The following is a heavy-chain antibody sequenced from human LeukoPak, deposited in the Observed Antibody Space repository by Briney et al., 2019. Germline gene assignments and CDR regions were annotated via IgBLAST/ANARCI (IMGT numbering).Heavy chain of an antibody. Sequence: GASVKVSCKVSGYTLTELSMHWVRQAPGKGLEWMGGFDPEDGETIYAQKFQGRVTMTEDTPTDTAYMELSSLRSEDTAVYYCATGITMVRGVMFYWGQGTLVTVSS. CDR2: FDPEDGET. V-gene: IGHV1-24*01. CDR3: ATGITMVRGVMFY. J-gene: IGHJ4*02. CDR1: GYTLTELS. D-gene: IGHD3-10*01.